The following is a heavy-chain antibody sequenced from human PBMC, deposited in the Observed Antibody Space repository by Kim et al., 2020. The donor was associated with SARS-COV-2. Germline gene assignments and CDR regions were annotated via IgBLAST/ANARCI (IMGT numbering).Heavy chain of an antibody. D-gene: IGHD2-2*01. J-gene: IGHJ6*02. V-gene: IGHV7-4-1*02. Sequence: ASVKVSCKASGYTFTSYAMNWVRQAPGQGLEWMGWINTNTGNPTYAQGFTGRFVFSLDTSVSTAYLQISSLKAEDTAVYYCARCGDIVVVPAAIYGMDVWGQGTTVTVSS. CDR2: INTNTGNP. CDR3: ARCGDIVVVPAAIYGMDV. CDR1: GYTFTSYA.